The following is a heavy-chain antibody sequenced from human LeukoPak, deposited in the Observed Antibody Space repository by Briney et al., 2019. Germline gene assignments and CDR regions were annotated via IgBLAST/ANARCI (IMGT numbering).Heavy chain of an antibody. J-gene: IGHJ1*01. V-gene: IGHV4-59*08. CDR1: GGSISSYY. CDR3: ARYYYDSSGPIQH. CDR2: IYYSGST. Sequence: SETLSLTCTVSGGSISSYYWSWIRQPPGKGLEWIGYIYYSGSTNYNPSLKSRVTISVDTSKNQFSLKLSSVTAADTAVYYCARYYYDSSGPIQHWGQGTLVTVSS. D-gene: IGHD3-22*01.